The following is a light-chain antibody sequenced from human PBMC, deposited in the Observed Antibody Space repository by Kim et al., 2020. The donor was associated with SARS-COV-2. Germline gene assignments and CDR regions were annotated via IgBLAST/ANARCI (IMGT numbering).Light chain of an antibody. CDR1: QSVSSSY. J-gene: IGKJ2*01. CDR2: AAS. CDR3: QQFGNSPYT. V-gene: IGKV3-20*01. Sequence: LSPGERATRSCRASQSVSSSYLAWYHQKPGQAPRLLIYAASSRATGITDRFSGSGSGTDFTLTISRLEPEDFAVYYCQQFGNSPYTFGQGTKLEI.